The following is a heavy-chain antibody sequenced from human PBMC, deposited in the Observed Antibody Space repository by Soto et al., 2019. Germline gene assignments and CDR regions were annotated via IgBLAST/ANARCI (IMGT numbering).Heavy chain of an antibody. V-gene: IGHV4-39*01. J-gene: IGHJ4*02. D-gene: IGHD5-12*01. CDR1: GGSISSSTYY. CDR3: ARQRDGYNSIDY. Sequence: SETLSLTCTVSGGSISSSTYYWGWMRQPPGKGLEWIASFFIGGNTYYNPSLKSRVTISVDTSKNQFSLKLSSVTAADTAVYYCARQRDGYNSIDYWGQGTLVTVSS. CDR2: FFIGGNT.